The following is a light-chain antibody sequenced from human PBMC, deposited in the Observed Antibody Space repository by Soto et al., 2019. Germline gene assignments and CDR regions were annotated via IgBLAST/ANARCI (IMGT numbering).Light chain of an antibody. Sequence: QSVLTQPPSASGSHGQSVTISFTGTSSDVGGYYSVSWYQHHPGKAPKLMIYEVTQRPSVVPDRFSGSKSGSTASLTVSGLQAYDEAHYYCSSYAGSTNLAVFGNGTKLTVL. V-gene: IGLV2-8*01. CDR1: SSDVGGYYS. J-gene: IGLJ1*01. CDR2: EVT. CDR3: SSYAGSTNLAV.